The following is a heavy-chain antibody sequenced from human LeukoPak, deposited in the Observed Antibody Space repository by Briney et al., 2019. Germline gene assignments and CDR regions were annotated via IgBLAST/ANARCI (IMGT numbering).Heavy chain of an antibody. CDR1: GFTFSSYA. D-gene: IGHD2/OR15-2a*01. CDR2: INADGGRT. V-gene: IGHV3-43*02. Sequence: GGSLRLSCAASGFTFSSYAMSWVRQAPGKGLEWVAHINADGGRTFYADSVEGRFTISRDNSKDSLYLQINSLTTDDTALYYCGTWAFYHSLHVWGQGTTVTVSS. J-gene: IGHJ6*02. CDR3: GTWAFYHSLHV.